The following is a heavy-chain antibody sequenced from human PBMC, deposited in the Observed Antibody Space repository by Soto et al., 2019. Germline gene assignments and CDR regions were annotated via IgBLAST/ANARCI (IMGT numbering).Heavy chain of an antibody. V-gene: IGHV4-34*01. CDR2: INHSGST. J-gene: IGHJ4*02. D-gene: IGHD6-13*01. CDR1: GGSFSGYY. Sequence: PSETLSLTCAVYGGSFSGYYWGWIRQPPGKGLEWIGEINHSGSTNYNPSLKSRVTISVDTSKNQFSLKLSSVTVEDTAVYYCATSYGNAWYTYWGQGTQVTVSS. CDR3: ATSYGNAWYTY.